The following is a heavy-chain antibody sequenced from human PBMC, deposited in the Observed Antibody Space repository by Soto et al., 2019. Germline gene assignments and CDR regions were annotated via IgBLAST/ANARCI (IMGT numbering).Heavy chain of an antibody. CDR2: INRSGST. CDR3: ARQTATDLNAFDI. J-gene: IGHJ3*02. V-gene: IGHV4-34*01. Sequence: SETLSLTRAVYGWSFNDFYWSWIRQPPGKGLEWIGEINRSGSTNYNPSLKSRVTISVDTSKNQFSLRLSSVTAADTAVYYCARQTATDLNAFDIWGQGTMVTVS. CDR1: GWSFNDFY. D-gene: IGHD2-21*02.